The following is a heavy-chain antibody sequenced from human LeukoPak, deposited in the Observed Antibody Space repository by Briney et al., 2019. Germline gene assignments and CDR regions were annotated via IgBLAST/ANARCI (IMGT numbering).Heavy chain of an antibody. CDR1: GFTFTNYA. CDR2: ISGSGSGT. D-gene: IGHD1-26*01. V-gene: IGHV3-23*01. Sequence: GGSLRLSCAASGFTFTNYAMSWVRQAPGKGLEWVSAISGSGSGTYYADSVKGRFTISRDNSKNTLYLQMNSLRAEDTAVYYCARDGSYYRLGTFFDYWGQGTLVTVSS. J-gene: IGHJ4*02. CDR3: ARDGSYYRLGTFFDY.